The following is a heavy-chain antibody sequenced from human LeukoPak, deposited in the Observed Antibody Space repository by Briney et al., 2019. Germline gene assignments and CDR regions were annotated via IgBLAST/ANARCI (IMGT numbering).Heavy chain of an antibody. J-gene: IGHJ6*02. CDR2: ISWNSGSI. Sequence: GRSLRLSCAASGFTFDDYAMHWVRQAPGKGLEWVSGISWNSGSIGYADSVKGRFTISRDNAKNSLYLQMNSLRAEDTALYYCAKDTYYYGSGSYPPNYYHYGMDVWGQGTTVTVSS. V-gene: IGHV3-9*01. D-gene: IGHD3-10*01. CDR3: AKDTYYYGSGSYPPNYYHYGMDV. CDR1: GFTFDDYA.